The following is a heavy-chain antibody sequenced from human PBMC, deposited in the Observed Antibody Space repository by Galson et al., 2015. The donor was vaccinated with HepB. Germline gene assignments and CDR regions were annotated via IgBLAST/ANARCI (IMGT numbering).Heavy chain of an antibody. CDR1: GFTFSSYA. Sequence: SLRLSCAASGFTFSSYAMSWVRQAPGKGLEWVSGISGGGVGTYYADSVKGRFTISRDNSKNTLFLQMNSLRAEDTAVYYCAKSGYNYGKNDMLDYWGQGTLVTVSS. CDR3: AKSGYNYGKNDMLDY. CDR2: ISGGGVGT. D-gene: IGHD5-18*01. V-gene: IGHV3-23*01. J-gene: IGHJ4*02.